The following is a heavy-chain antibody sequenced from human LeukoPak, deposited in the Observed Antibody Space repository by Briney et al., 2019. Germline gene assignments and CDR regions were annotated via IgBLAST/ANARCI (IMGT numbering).Heavy chain of an antibody. V-gene: IGHV4-4*02. Sequence: SETLSLTCTVSGGSISSGNWWSWVRQPPGKGLEWFGEIHHTRSTNYNPSLKSRVTISVDKSKNQFSLKLSSVTAADTAVYYCARSGVARHYMDVWGKGTTVTVSS. CDR2: IHHTRST. CDR3: ARSGVARHYMDV. CDR1: GGSISSGNW. J-gene: IGHJ6*03. D-gene: IGHD5-12*01.